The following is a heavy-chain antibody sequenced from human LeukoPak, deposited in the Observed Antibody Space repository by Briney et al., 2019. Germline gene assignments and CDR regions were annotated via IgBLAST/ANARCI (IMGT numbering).Heavy chain of an antibody. CDR1: GGSFSGYY. CDR3: ARRYCSSTSCYRSRIFDY. CDR2: INHSGST. V-gene: IGHV4-34*01. J-gene: IGHJ4*02. D-gene: IGHD2-2*01. Sequence: SETLSLTCAVYGGSFSGYYWSWIRQPPGKGLEWIGEINHSGSTNYNPSLKTRVTISVDTSKNQFSLQLSSVTAADTAVYYCARRYCSSTSCYRSRIFDYWGQGTLVTVSS.